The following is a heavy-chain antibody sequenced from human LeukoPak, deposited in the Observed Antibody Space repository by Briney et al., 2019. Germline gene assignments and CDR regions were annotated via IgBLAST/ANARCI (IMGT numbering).Heavy chain of an antibody. D-gene: IGHD4-17*01. CDR2: IYYSGST. CDR1: GGSISSYY. Sequence: SETLSLTCTVSGGSISSYYWSWIRQPPGKGLEWIGYIYYSGSTNYNPSLKSRVTISVDTSKNQFSLELSSVTAADTAVYYCARGGDYGVSMGGGSFDYWGQGTLVAVSS. J-gene: IGHJ4*02. CDR3: ARGGDYGVSMGGGSFDY. V-gene: IGHV4-59*08.